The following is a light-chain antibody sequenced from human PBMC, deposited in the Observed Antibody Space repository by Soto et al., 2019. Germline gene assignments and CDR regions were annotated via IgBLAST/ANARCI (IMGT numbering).Light chain of an antibody. V-gene: IGLV1-40*01. Sequence: SVLTQPPSVSGAPGQRVTISCTGSSSNIGTPYDVHWYQQRPGTAPKLLISGNTERPSGVPDRFSGSKSGTSASLSITGLQAEDEADYYCQSYDTSRSVWVFGGGTKVTVL. J-gene: IGLJ3*02. CDR2: GNT. CDR3: QSYDTSRSVWV. CDR1: SSNIGTPYD.